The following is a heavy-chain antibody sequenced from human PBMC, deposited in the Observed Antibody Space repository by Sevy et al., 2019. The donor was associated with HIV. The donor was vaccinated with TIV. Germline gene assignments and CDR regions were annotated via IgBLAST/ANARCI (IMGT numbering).Heavy chain of an antibody. CDR2: INHSGST. CDR3: AGLTPPDYYGSGSYYNVSDY. D-gene: IGHD3-10*01. V-gene: IGHV4-34*01. J-gene: IGHJ4*02. CDR1: GGSFSGYY. Sequence: SETLSLTCAVYGGSFSGYYWSWIRQPPGKGLEWIGEINHSGSTNYNPSLKSRVTISVDTSKNQCSLKLSSVTAADTAVYYCAGLTPPDYYGSGSYYNVSDYWGQGTLVTVSS.